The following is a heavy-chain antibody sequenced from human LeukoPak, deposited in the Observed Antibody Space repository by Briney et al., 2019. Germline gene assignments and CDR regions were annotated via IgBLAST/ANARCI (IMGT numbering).Heavy chain of an antibody. Sequence: ASVKVSCKASGYTFTGYYMRWVRQAPGQGLEWMGWINPNSGGTKYAQKFQGRVTMTRDTSISTAYMDLSKLRSDDTAVYYCARDRSSGWYSWFDPWGQGTLVTVSS. CDR2: INPNSGGT. J-gene: IGHJ5*02. CDR3: ARDRSSGWYSWFDP. CDR1: GYTFTGYY. D-gene: IGHD6-19*01. V-gene: IGHV1-2*02.